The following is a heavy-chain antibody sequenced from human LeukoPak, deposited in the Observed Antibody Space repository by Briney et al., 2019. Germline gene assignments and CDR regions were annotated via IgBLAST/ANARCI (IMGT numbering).Heavy chain of an antibody. V-gene: IGHV4-61*08. CDR2: VYYTGST. CDR3: ARENKGGYSYGLDY. Sequence: PSETLSLTCTVSAGSVTNGDYYWSWLRQPPGKALEWIGFVYYTGSTYYTPSLEGRATISVDTSKNQFSLKLSSVTAADTAVYYCARENKGGYSYGLDYWGQGTLVTVSS. CDR1: AGSVTNGDYY. D-gene: IGHD5-18*01. J-gene: IGHJ4*02.